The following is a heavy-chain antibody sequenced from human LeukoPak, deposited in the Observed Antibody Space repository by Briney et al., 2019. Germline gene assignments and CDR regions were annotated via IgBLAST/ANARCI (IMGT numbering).Heavy chain of an antibody. J-gene: IGHJ6*02. D-gene: IGHD3-3*01. V-gene: IGHV4-59*01. CDR2: IYYSGST. CDR1: DGSISSYY. Sequence: SETLSLTCTVSDGSISSYYWSWIRQPPGKGLEWIGYIYYSGSTNYNPSLKSRVTISVDTSKNQFPLKLSSVTAADTAVYYCARDLGPTYYDFWSGRQGIGMDVWGQGTTVTVSS. CDR3: ARDLGPTYYDFWSGRQGIGMDV.